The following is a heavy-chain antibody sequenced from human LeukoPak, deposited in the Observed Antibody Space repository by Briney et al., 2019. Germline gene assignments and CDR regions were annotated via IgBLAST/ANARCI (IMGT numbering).Heavy chain of an antibody. CDR2: IYTSGST. D-gene: IGHD5-18*01. J-gene: IGHJ4*02. CDR3: ARGDVDTAMASFDY. CDR1: GGSISSGSYY. V-gene: IGHV4-61*02. Sequence: PSETLSLTCTVSGGSISSGSYYWSWIRQPAGKGLEWIGRIYTSGSTNYNPSLKSRVTISVDTSKNQFSLKLSSVTAADTAVYYCARGDVDTAMASFDYWGQGTLVTVSS.